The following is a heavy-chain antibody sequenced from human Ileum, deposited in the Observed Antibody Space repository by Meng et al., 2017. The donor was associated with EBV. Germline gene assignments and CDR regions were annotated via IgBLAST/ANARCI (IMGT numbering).Heavy chain of an antibody. CDR3: ARTYYGSYGFDY. CDR2: ITTYNGDT. Sequence: VEVGQSGAEVKKPGASVKVSCKASGYRFTAFGISWVRQAPGQGPEWMGWITTYNGDTKYAQKFQGRVTMTRETSTNTDYMELTSLRSDDTAVYYCARTYYGSYGFDYWGQGTLVTVSS. V-gene: IGHV1-18*01. D-gene: IGHD3-10*01. CDR1: GYRFTAFG. J-gene: IGHJ4*02.